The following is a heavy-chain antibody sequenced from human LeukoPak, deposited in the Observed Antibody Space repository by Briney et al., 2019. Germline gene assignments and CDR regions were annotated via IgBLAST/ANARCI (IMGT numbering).Heavy chain of an antibody. J-gene: IGHJ6*03. D-gene: IGHD4-17*01. CDR3: ARDRDYGDYRPPPYYYYMDV. V-gene: IGHV1-2*02. CDR1: GYIFTGYY. Sequence: RASVKVSCKASGYIFTGYYMHWVRQAPGQGLEWMGWINPNSGGTNYAQKFQGRVTMTRDTSISTAFMELRRLRSDDTAVYYCARDRDYGDYRPPPYYYYMDVWGKGTTVTVSS. CDR2: INPNSGGT.